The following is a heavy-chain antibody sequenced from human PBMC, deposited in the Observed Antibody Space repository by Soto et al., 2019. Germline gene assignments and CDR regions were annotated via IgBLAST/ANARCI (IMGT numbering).Heavy chain of an antibody. J-gene: IGHJ4*02. CDR3: AKGSKAAGYSHYDY. V-gene: IGHV3-23*01. CDR1: GFTFSSYA. CDR2: ISGSGGST. D-gene: IGHD3-9*01. Sequence: GSLSLSCAASGFTFSSYAMSWVRQAPGKGLEWVSAISGSGGSTYYADSVKGRFTISRDNSKNTLYLQMNSLRAEDTAVYYCAKGSKAAGYSHYDYWGQGTLVTVSS.